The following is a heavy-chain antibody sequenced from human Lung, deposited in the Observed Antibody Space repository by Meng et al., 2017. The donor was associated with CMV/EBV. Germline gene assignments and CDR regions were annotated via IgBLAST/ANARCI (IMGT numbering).Heavy chain of an antibody. Sequence: GESLKISCAASGFTFSSYAMHWVRQAPGKGLEWVAVISYDGSNKYYADSVKGRFTISRDNSKNTLYLQMNSLRAEDTAVYYCARGGGGYFASCGYWGQGT. J-gene: IGHJ4*02. CDR1: GFTFSSYA. CDR3: ARGGGGYFASCGY. V-gene: IGHV3-30*04. CDR2: ISYDGSNK. D-gene: IGHD3-9*01.